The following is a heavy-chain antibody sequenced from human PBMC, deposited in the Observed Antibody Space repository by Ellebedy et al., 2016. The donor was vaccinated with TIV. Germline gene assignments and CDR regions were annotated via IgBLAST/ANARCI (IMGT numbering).Heavy chain of an antibody. CDR2: INTDGSST. CDR3: AREVWYPAS. J-gene: IGHJ4*02. D-gene: IGHD6-13*01. CDR1: GFTFSTSW. V-gene: IGHV3-74*01. Sequence: GESLKISCAASGFTFSTSWMHWVRQAPGKGLMWVSRINTDGSSTGYADSVKGRFTISRDNAKNTLYLQMNGLRAEDTAVYYCAREVWYPASWGQGTLVTVSS.